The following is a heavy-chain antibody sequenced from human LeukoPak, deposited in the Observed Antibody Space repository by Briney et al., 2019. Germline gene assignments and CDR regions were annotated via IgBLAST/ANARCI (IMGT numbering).Heavy chain of an antibody. Sequence: PGGSLRLSCAASGFTVSSKYMSWVRQTPGKGLQWVALIYSSGDAYTPDSVKGRFTISRDDSQNSLYLQMNSLKIEDTAVYYCARVPSLNSGNYGYWGQGTLVTVSS. CDR3: ARVPSLNSGNYGY. CDR1: GFTVSSKY. V-gene: IGHV3-53*01. D-gene: IGHD3-10*01. CDR2: IYSSGDA. J-gene: IGHJ4*02.